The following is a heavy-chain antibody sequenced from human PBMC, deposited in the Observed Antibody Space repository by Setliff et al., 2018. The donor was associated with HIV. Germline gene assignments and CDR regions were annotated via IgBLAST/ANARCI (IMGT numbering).Heavy chain of an antibody. Sequence: ASVKVSCKASGYTFTGYYMHWVRQAPGQGLEWMGRINPNSGGTNYAQKFQGRVTMTRDTSISTAYMDLSRLTSDDTAVYYCARDKEPWEGYYKYYSMDVWGKGTKVTVSS. D-gene: IGHD1-26*01. J-gene: IGHJ6*03. CDR1: GYTFTGYY. CDR3: ARDKEPWEGYYKYYSMDV. CDR2: INPNSGGT. V-gene: IGHV1-2*06.